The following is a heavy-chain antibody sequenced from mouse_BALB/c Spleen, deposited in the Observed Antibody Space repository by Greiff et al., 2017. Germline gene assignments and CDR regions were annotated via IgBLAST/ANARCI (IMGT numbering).Heavy chain of an antibody. D-gene: IGHD1-1*01. CDR3: ARYGPYYGSSYFDY. CDR2: ISYSGST. CDR1: GDSITSGY. V-gene: IGHV3-8*02. Sequence: EVQLVESGPSLVKPSQTLSLTCSVTGDSITSGYWNWIRKFPGNKLEYMGYISYSGSTYYNPSLKSRISITRDTSKNQYYLQLNSVTTEDTATYYCARYGPYYGSSYFDYWGQGTTLTVSS. J-gene: IGHJ2*01.